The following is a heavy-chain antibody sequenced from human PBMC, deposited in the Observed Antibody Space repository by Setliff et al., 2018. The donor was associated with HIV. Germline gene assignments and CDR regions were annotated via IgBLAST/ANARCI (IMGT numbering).Heavy chain of an antibody. V-gene: IGHV4-38-2*01. Sequence: SETLSLTCAVYGESLSDGYYWGWIRQPPGKGLEWIGSVYHSGKTYYNPSLKSRVTMSADTSKNQISLMLRSMTAADTAVYYCAKHDFGEGSCFDPWGQGSLVTVSS. CDR3: AKHDFGEGSCFDP. J-gene: IGHJ5*02. CDR1: GESLSDGYY. D-gene: IGHD3-16*01. CDR2: VYHSGKT.